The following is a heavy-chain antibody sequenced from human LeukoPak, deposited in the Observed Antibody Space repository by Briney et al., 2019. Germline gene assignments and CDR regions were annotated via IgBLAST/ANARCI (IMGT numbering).Heavy chain of an antibody. Sequence: SGGSLRLSCAASGFNYCSYWMHWVRQAPGKGLVWVSRISTDERTTAYADSVKGRFTISRDNAKNTLYLQMNSLRAEDTAVYYCARQGSHKPIDYWGQGALVTVSS. CDR1: GFNYCSYW. CDR3: ARQGSHKPIDY. D-gene: IGHD1-14*01. CDR2: ISTDERTT. J-gene: IGHJ4*02. V-gene: IGHV3-74*01.